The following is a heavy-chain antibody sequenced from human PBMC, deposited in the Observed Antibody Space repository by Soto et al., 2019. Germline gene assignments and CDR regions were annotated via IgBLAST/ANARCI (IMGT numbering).Heavy chain of an antibody. J-gene: IGHJ4*02. V-gene: IGHV4-59*08. CDR1: GGSISSYY. D-gene: IGHD6-13*01. CDR2: IYYSGST. CDR3: ACYYSTDTSSWYAFTH. Sequence: SETLSLTCTVSGGSISSYYWSWIRQPPGKGLEWIGYIYYSGSTNYNPSLKSRVTISVDTSKNQFSLKLSSVTAADTAVYYCACYYSTDTSSWYAFTHWGQGTLVTVSS.